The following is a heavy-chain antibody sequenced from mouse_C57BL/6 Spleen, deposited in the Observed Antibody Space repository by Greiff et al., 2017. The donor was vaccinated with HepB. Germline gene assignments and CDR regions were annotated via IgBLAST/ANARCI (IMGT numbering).Heavy chain of an antibody. D-gene: IGHD1-1*01. Sequence: QVQLQQSGAELARPGASVKLSCKASGYTFTSYGISWVKQRTGQGLEWIGEIYPRSGNTYYNEKFKGKATLTADKSSSTAYMELRSLTSEDSAVYFCAKVVARGYYFDYWGQGTTLTVSS. CDR3: AKVVARGYYFDY. CDR1: GYTFTSYG. V-gene: IGHV1-81*01. J-gene: IGHJ2*01. CDR2: IYPRSGNT.